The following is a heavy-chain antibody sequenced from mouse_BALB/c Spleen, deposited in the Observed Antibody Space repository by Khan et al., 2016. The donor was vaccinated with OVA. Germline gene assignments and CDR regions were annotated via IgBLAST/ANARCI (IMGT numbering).Heavy chain of an antibody. CDR2: IKNKSNNYAT. CDR3: VRQGYGYSWFVY. Sequence: EVELVESGGGLVQPKGSLKLSCAASGFTFNTYAMNWVRQAPGKGLEWVARIKNKSNNYATYYADSVKDRFTISRDDSQSMLHLQMNNVKTEDTAMYYCVRQGYGYSWFVYWGQGTLVTVSA. J-gene: IGHJ3*01. CDR1: GFTFNTYA. V-gene: IGHV10-1*02. D-gene: IGHD2-2*01.